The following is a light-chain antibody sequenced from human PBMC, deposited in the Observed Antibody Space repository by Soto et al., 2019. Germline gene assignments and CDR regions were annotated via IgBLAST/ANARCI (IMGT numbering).Light chain of an antibody. CDR1: SNDVGGYNY. V-gene: IGLV2-8*01. Sequence: QSVLTQPPSASGSPGQSVTISCTGTSNDVGGYNYVSWYQQHPGKAPKLMIYEVTKRPSGVPDRFSGSKSGNTASLTVSGIQAEDEADYYCSSYAGSYRVFGTGTKLTVL. CDR2: EVT. J-gene: IGLJ1*01. CDR3: SSYAGSYRV.